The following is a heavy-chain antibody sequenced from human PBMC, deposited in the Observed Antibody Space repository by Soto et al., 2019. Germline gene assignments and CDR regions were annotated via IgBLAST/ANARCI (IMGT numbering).Heavy chain of an antibody. J-gene: IGHJ5*02. CDR2: IIPIFGTA. CDR3: ARCSSGYSNWFDP. CDR1: GGTFSSYA. V-gene: IGHV1-69*13. D-gene: IGHD3-22*01. Sequence: GASVKVSCKASGGTFSSYAISWVRQAPGQGLEWMGGIIPIFGTANYAQKFQGRVTITADESTSTAYMELSSLRSEDTAVYYCARCSSGYSNWFDPWGQGTLVTVSS.